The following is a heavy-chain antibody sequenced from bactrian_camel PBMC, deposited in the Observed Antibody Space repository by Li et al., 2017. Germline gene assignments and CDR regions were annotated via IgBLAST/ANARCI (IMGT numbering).Heavy chain of an antibody. Sequence: HVQLVESGGGSVQAGGSLKLSCVTSGFELSGCGVSWHRQVSGKERELVSRISSDGTTTYADSVKGRFTNSRDNGKSTFYPQMNRLKTEDTAVYSCAADCRKGPVASGALIPTVTYRGHGTQVTVS. CDR2: ISSDGTT. D-gene: IGHD1*01. CDR1: GFELSGCG. V-gene: IGHV3S9*01. J-gene: IGHJ4*01.